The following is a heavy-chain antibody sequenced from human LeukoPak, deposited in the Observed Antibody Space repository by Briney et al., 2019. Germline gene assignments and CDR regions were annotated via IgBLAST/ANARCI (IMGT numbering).Heavy chain of an antibody. CDR3: ASRIAARPDDYYFYYGMDV. CDR2: ICTSGST. Sequence: AETLSLTCTVSGGSISSYYWGWIRQPAGKGLEWVGRICTSGSTNYNPSLKRRVTMSVDTSTNQVSLQLSSVTAADTAVYYCASRIAARPDDYYFYYGMDVWGQGTTVTVSS. V-gene: IGHV4-4*07. J-gene: IGHJ6*02. CDR1: GGSISSYY. D-gene: IGHD6-6*01.